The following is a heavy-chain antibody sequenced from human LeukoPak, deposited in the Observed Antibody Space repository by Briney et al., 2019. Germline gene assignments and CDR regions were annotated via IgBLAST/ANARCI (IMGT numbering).Heavy chain of an antibody. CDR2: IYYSGST. D-gene: IGHD6-13*01. CDR3: ARDSSSWFDY. Sequence: SHTLSITCAVSGDSISSGGYSWSWIRQPPGKGLEWIGYIYYSGSTYYNPSLKSRVTISLDRSKNQFSLKLSSVTAADTAVYYCARDSSSWFDYWGQGTLVTVSS. CDR1: GDSISSGGYS. V-gene: IGHV4-30-2*01. J-gene: IGHJ4*02.